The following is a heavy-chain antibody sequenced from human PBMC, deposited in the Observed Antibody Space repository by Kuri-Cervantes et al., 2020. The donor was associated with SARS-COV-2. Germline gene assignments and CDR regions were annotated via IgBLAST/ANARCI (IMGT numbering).Heavy chain of an antibody. CDR3: AREGGSPGDAFDI. D-gene: IGHD3-16*01. CDR1: GFTFSSYW. CDR2: INSDGSST. Sequence: GESLKISCAASGFTFSSYWMHWVRQAPGKGLVWVSRINSDGSSTSYADSVKGRFTISRDNSKNTLYLQMNSLRAEDTAVYYCAREGGSPGDAFDIWGQGTMVTVSS. V-gene: IGHV3-74*01. J-gene: IGHJ3*02.